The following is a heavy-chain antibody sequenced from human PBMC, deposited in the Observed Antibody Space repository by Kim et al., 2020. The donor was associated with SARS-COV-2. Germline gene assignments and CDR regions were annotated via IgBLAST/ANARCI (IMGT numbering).Heavy chain of an antibody. J-gene: IGHJ3*02. D-gene: IGHD2-2*01. CDR1: GYTFTSHG. V-gene: IGHV1-18*01. CDR2: ISVYNGNT. Sequence: ASVKVSCKASGYTFTSHGISWVRQAPGQGREWMGWISVYNGNTNYAQKLQGRVTMTTDTSTSTAYMELRSLRSDDTAAYYCASEPISRAKRTPTQNVFDI. CDR3: ASEPISRAKRTPTQNVFDI.